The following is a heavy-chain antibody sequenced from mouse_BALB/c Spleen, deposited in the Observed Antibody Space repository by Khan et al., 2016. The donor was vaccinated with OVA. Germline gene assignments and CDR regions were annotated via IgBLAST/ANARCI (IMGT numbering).Heavy chain of an antibody. CDR1: GYTFTDYY. D-gene: IGHD1-2*01. CDR3: ARRNYFGYTFAY. V-gene: IGHV1-77*01. Sequence: QVQLQQSGAELARPGASVKLSCKASGYTFTDYYINWVKQRTGQGLEWIGEISPGSGDTYYNEKFKGKATLTADKSSRTAYMQLSSLTSEASAVYFCARRNYFGYTFAYWGQGTLVTVSA. J-gene: IGHJ3*01. CDR2: ISPGSGDT.